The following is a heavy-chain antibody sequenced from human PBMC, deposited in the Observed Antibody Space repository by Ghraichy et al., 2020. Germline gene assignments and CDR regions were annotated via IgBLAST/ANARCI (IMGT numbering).Heavy chain of an antibody. CDR2: VYISGST. J-gene: IGHJ6*02. V-gene: IGHV4-4*07. CDR1: GAAISRYY. CDR3: ARDFYDNMGLGDYGMDV. Sequence: SETLSLTCTVSGAAISRYYWSWIRQPAGKGLEWIGRVYISGSTQSNPSLKSRVTMSINTSKNQFSLRLNSVTAADTAVYYCARDFYDNMGLGDYGMDVLGQGTTVTVSS. D-gene: IGHD3-22*01.